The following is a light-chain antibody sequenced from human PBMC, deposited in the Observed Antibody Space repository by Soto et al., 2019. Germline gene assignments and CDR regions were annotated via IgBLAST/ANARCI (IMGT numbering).Light chain of an antibody. CDR2: GAS. CDR3: QQYGSSGT. CDR1: QRVSSN. Sequence: EIVLTQSPATLSVSPGERATLCCRASQRVSSNLAWYQQKPGQAPRLLIYGASTRATGIPARFSGSGSGTDFTLTISRLEPEDFAVYYCQQYGSSGTFGQGTKVDI. V-gene: IGKV3-15*01. J-gene: IGKJ1*01.